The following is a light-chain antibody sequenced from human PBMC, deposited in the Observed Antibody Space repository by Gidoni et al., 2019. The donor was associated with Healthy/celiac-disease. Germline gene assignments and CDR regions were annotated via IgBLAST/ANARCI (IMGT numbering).Light chain of an antibody. Sequence: EIVVTQSPATLSVSPGARATLSSSASHIVSSNLAWYQQKPGQAPRLLIYGASTRATGIPARFSGSGSGTEFTLTISSLQSEDFAVYYCQQYNNSPLTFGRGTKVEIK. V-gene: IGKV3-15*01. CDR3: QQYNNSPLT. J-gene: IGKJ4*01. CDR2: GAS. CDR1: HIVSSN.